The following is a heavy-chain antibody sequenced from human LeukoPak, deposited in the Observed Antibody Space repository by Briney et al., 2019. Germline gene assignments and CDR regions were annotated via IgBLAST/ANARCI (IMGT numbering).Heavy chain of an antibody. Sequence: SETLSLTCTVSGGSISSYYWSWLRQPPGKGLEWIGYIYYSGSTNYNPSLKSRVTISVDTSKNQFSLKPSSVTAADTAVYYCARGSFDWLLNWFDPWGQGTLVTVSS. J-gene: IGHJ5*02. CDR3: ARGSFDWLLNWFDP. CDR1: GGSISSYY. CDR2: IYYSGST. D-gene: IGHD3-9*01. V-gene: IGHV4-59*01.